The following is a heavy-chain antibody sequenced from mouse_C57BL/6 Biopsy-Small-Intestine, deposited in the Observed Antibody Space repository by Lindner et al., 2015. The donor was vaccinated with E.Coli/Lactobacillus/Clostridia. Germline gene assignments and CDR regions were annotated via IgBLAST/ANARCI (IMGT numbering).Heavy chain of an antibody. CDR2: INPYNDGT. V-gene: IGHV1-14*01. J-gene: IGHJ4*01. CDR3: ARDYYSTPYAMDY. D-gene: IGHD2-12*01. Sequence: VQLQESGPELVRPGASVKMSCKASGYTFTSYVMHWVKQKPGQGLEWIGYINPYNDGTKYNEKFKGKATLTSDKSPSTAYMELSSLTSEDSAVYYCARDYYSTPYAMDYWGQGTSVTVSS. CDR1: GYTFTSYV.